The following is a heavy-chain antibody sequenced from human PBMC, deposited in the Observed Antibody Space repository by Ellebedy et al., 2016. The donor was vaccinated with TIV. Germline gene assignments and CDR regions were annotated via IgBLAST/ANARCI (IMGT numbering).Heavy chain of an antibody. CDR2: IYTSGST. CDR1: GGSISSYY. J-gene: IGHJ4*02. CDR3: ASGYSSGWLDY. D-gene: IGHD6-19*01. Sequence: MPSETLSLTCTVSGGSISSYYWSWNRQPAGKGLEWIGRIYTSGSTNYNPSLKSRVTMSVDTSKNQFSLKLSSVTAADTAVYYWASGYSSGWLDYWGQGTLVTVSS. V-gene: IGHV4-4*07.